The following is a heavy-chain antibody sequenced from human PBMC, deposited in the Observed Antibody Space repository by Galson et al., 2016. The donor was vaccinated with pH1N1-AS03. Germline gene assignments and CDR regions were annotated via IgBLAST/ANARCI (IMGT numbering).Heavy chain of an antibody. CDR1: GFIFSSDW. D-gene: IGHD5-18*01. J-gene: IGHJ4*02. Sequence: SLRLSCAASGFIFSSDWMHWVRQVPGKGLVWVSRITSDGSSISYEDAVKGRFTTSRDNAKNSLYLQMDILRPEDTALYYCVKDFDKYTFGYGTFFDYWGQGTLVTVSS. V-gene: IGHV3-74*01. CDR2: ITSDGSSI. CDR3: VKDFDKYTFGYGTFFDY.